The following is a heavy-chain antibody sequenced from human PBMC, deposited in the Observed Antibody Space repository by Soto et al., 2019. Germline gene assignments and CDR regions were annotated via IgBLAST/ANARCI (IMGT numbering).Heavy chain of an antibody. Sequence: EVQLLESGGGLVQPGGSLKLSCAASGFTFRSYARCWVRQAPGKGLEWVSAISGSGVSTYYAYSVKGRFTISRGNSKNTLYLQMNSLRAEDTAVYYCAKGAPEPFDYWGQGTLVTVSS. J-gene: IGHJ4*02. CDR1: GFTFRSYA. V-gene: IGHV3-23*01. CDR2: ISGSGVST. CDR3: AKGAPEPFDY.